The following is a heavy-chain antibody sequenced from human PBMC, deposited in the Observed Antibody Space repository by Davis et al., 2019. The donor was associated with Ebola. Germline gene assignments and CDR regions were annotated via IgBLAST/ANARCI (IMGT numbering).Heavy chain of an antibody. CDR3: AREEALKVPRLLWFGGGHWFDP. V-gene: IGHV3-30-3*01. CDR1: GFTFSSYA. D-gene: IGHD3-10*01. CDR2: ISYDGSNK. Sequence: PGGSLRLSCAASGFTFSSYAMHWVRQAPGKGLEWVAVISYDGSNKYYADSVKGRFTISRDNSKNTLYLQMNSLRAEDTAVYYCAREEALKVPRLLWFGGGHWFDPWGQGTLVTVSS. J-gene: IGHJ5*02.